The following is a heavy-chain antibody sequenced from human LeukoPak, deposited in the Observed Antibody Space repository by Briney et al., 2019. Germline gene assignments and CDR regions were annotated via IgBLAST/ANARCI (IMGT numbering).Heavy chain of an antibody. D-gene: IGHD1-26*01. Sequence: GRSLRLSCAASGFTFDDYAMHWVRQAPGKGLEWVSGISWNSDSIGYADSVKGRFTISRDNAKNSLYLQMNSLRAEDTALYYCATDTATRSGSYYRYFDYWGQGTLVTVSS. CDR3: ATDTATRSGSYYRYFDY. J-gene: IGHJ4*02. CDR2: ISWNSDSI. V-gene: IGHV3-9*01. CDR1: GFTFDDYA.